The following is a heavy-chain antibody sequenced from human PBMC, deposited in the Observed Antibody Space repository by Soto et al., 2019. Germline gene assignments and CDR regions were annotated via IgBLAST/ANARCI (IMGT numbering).Heavy chain of an antibody. CDR3: ARVKYYDFWSGTDSYNWFDP. CDR2: IYYSGST. CDR1: GGSISSGGYY. V-gene: IGHV4-31*03. J-gene: IGHJ5*02. Sequence: SETLSLTCTVSGGSISSGGYYWSWIRQHPGKGLEWIGYIYYSGSTYYNPSLKSRVTISVDTSKNQFSLKLSSVTAADTAVYYCARVKYYDFWSGTDSYNWFDPWGQGTLVTVSS. D-gene: IGHD3-3*01.